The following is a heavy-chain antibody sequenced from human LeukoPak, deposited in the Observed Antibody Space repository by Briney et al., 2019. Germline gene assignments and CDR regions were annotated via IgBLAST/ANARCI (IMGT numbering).Heavy chain of an antibody. CDR1: GYTFTSYY. J-gene: IGHJ4*02. D-gene: IGHD2-15*01. Sequence: ASVKVSCKASGYTFTSYYMHWVRQAPGQGLEWMGIINPSSGSTSYAQKFQGRVTMTSDTSTSTVYMELSSLRSEDTAVYYCARDPSYSPGMYYFDYWGQGTLVTVSS. CDR2: INPSSGST. CDR3: ARDPSYSPGMYYFDY. V-gene: IGHV1-46*01.